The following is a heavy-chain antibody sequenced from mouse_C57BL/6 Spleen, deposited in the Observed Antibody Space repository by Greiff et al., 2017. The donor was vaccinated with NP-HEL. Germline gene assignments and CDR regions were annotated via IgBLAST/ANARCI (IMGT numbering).Heavy chain of an antibody. CDR2: ISDGGSYT. CDR1: GFTFSSYA. V-gene: IGHV5-4*01. D-gene: IGHD3-2*02. Sequence: EVQLVESGGGLVKPGGSLKLSCAASGFTFSSYAMSWVRQTPEKRLEWVATISDGGSYTYYPDNVKGRFTISRDNAKNNLYLQMSHLKSEDTAMYYCARRGSGSPDYVDYWGQGTTLTVSS. CDR3: ARRGSGSPDYVDY. J-gene: IGHJ2*01.